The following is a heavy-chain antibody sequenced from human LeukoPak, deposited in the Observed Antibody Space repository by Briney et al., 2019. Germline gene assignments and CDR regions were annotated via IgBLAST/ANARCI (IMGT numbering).Heavy chain of an antibody. CDR1: GGSISSYH. D-gene: IGHD5-18*01. J-gene: IGHJ4*02. CDR3: ARDGNSYGPDFDY. Sequence: PSETLSLTCAVSGGSISSYHWSWIRQPAGKGLEWIGHININEGPKYNPSLRSRVTMSADTSRNQYSLKLSSVTAADTAVYYCARDGNSYGPDFDYWGQGTLVTVSS. CDR2: ININEGP. V-gene: IGHV4-4*07.